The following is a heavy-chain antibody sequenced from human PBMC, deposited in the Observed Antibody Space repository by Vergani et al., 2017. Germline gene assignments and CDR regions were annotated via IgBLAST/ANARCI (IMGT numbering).Heavy chain of an antibody. D-gene: IGHD6-13*01. V-gene: IGHV1-69*04. J-gene: IGHJ6*02. CDR2: IIPILGIA. Sequence: QVQLVQSGAEVKKPGSSVKVSCKASGGTFSSYAISWVRQAPGQGLEWMGRIIPILGIANYAQKFQGRVTITADKSTSTAYMELSSLRSEDTAVYYCARGIAAADTGDYYYGMDVWGQGTTVTVSS. CDR3: ARGIAAADTGDYYYGMDV. CDR1: GGTFSSYA.